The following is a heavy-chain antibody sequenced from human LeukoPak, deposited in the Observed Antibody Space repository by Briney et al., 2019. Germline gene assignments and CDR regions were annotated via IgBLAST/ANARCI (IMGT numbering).Heavy chain of an antibody. CDR3: ARVPVAITMVRGVIITGPDDAFDI. V-gene: IGHV5-51*01. Sequence: GESLKISCKGSGYSLTSYWIGWVRQMPGKGLEWMGIIYPGDSDTRYSPSFQGQVTISADKSISTAYLQWSSLKASDTVMYYCARVPVAITMVRGVIITGPDDAFDIWGQGTMVTVSS. D-gene: IGHD3-10*01. CDR2: IYPGDSDT. J-gene: IGHJ3*02. CDR1: GYSLTSYW.